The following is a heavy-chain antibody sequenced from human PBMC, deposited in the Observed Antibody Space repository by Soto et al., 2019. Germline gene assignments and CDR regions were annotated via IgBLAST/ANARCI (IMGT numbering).Heavy chain of an antibody. V-gene: IGHV1-8*01. J-gene: IGHJ5*02. Sequence: ASVTVSCTASGYTFTSYDINWVRQATGQGLEWMGWMNPNSGNTGYAQKFQGRVTMTRNTSISTAYMELSSLRSEDTAVYYCARSYYDILTGYSDNWFDPWGQGTLVTVSS. CDR3: ARSYYDILTGYSDNWFDP. CDR1: GYTFTSYD. D-gene: IGHD3-9*01. CDR2: MNPNSGNT.